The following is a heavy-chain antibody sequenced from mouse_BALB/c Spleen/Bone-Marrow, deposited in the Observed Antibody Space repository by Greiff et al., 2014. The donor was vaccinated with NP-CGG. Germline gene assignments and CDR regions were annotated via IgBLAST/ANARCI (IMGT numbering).Heavy chain of an antibody. V-gene: IGHV1-74*01. Sequence: QVQLQQSGAELVKPGTSVKLSCKASGYSFNNYWTHWVKQRPGQGLEWIGMIHPSDSESRLNQKFKDKATLTVDKSSTTAYMQLSSPTPEDSAVYYCARGLGEIWGYWGQGTTLTVSS. CDR2: IHPSDSES. CDR1: GYSFNNYW. CDR3: ARGLGEIWGY. J-gene: IGHJ2*01. D-gene: IGHD4-1*01.